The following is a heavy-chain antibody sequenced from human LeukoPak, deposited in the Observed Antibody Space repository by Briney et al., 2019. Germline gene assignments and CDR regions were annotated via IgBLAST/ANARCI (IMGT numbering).Heavy chain of an antibody. CDR1: GFTFSSYE. CDR3: ARDRDYYGSGANRLDY. J-gene: IGHJ4*02. V-gene: IGHV3-48*03. Sequence: PGGSLRLSCAASGFTFSSYEMNWVRQAPGKGLEWVSYISSSGSTIYYADSVKGRFTISRDNAKNSLYLQMNSLRAEDTAVYYCARDRDYYGSGANRLDYWGQGTLVTVSS. CDR2: ISSSGSTI. D-gene: IGHD3-10*01.